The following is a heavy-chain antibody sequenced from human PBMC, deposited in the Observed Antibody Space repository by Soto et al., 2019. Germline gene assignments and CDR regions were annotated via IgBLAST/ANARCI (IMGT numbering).Heavy chain of an antibody. D-gene: IGHD3-3*01. CDR2: INSDGSST. J-gene: IGHJ6*04. CDR1: GFTFSSYW. V-gene: IGHV3-74*01. CDR3: ARDWFWSGESYYGMDV. Sequence: GGSLSLSCSASGFTFSSYWMHWVRQAPGKGLVWVSRINSDGSSTSYADSVKGRFTISRDNAKNTLYLQMNSLRAEDTAVYYCARDWFWSGESYYGMDVWGEGTTVTFPS.